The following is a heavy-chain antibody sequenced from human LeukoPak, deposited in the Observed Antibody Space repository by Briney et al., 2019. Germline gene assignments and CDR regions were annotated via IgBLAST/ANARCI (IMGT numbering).Heavy chain of an antibody. Sequence: GGSLRLSCAASGFSVSRSSMNWVRKTPGKGLQWVSTLYSGGGTYYTDSVKGRFTISRDSSKNTVYLQMNSLRVEDTAVYYCARDPPPEGMITFGGDIPKNYDYYMDVWGKGTTVIVS. V-gene: IGHV3-53*01. D-gene: IGHD3-16*02. CDR2: LYSGGGT. CDR1: GFSVSRSS. J-gene: IGHJ6*03. CDR3: ARDPPPEGMITFGGDIPKNYDYYMDV.